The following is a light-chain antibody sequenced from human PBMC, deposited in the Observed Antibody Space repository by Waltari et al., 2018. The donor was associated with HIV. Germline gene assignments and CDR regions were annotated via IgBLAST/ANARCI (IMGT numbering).Light chain of an antibody. J-gene: IGKJ4*01. CDR2: LGS. CDR3: MQALQSPLA. CDR1: QSLLHSNGYNY. V-gene: IGKV2-28*01. Sequence: DIVMTQSPLSLPVTPGEPASISCRSSQSLLHSNGYNYLDWYLQKPGQSPQLLIYLGSNRASGGPDRFSGSGSGTDFTLTISRVEAEDVGVYYCMQALQSPLAFGRGTKVEIK.